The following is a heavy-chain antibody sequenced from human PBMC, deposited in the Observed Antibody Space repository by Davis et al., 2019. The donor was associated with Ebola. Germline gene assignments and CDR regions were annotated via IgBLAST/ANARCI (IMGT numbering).Heavy chain of an antibody. J-gene: IGHJ6*02. Sequence: PGGSLRLSCAASGFTFRSYSMNWVRQAPGKGLEWVSSIGSSSSYIYYADSVKGRFTISSDNAKKSLYLHMNSLRAEDTAVYYCARDKFYYDSSGYGYYYGMDVWGQGTTVNVS. D-gene: IGHD3-22*01. CDR3: ARDKFYYDSSGYGYYYGMDV. V-gene: IGHV3-21*01. CDR1: GFTFRSYS. CDR2: IGSSSSYI.